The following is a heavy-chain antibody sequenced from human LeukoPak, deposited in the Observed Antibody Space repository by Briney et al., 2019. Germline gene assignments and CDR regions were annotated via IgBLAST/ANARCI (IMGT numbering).Heavy chain of an antibody. CDR2: IKQDGSEK. CDR3: AELGITMIGGV. CDR1: GFSFSSYW. V-gene: IGHV3-7*01. D-gene: IGHD3-10*02. Sequence: GGSLRLSCEGSGFSFSSYWMTWVRQLPGKGLEWVANIKQDGSEKYYVDSVKGRFTISRDNAKNSLYLQMNSLRAEDTAVYYCAELGITMIGGVWGKGTTVTISS. J-gene: IGHJ6*04.